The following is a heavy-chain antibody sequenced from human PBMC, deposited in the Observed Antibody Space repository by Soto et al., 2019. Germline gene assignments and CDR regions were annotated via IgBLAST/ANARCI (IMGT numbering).Heavy chain of an antibody. V-gene: IGHV4-39*01. CDR2: IYYSGST. J-gene: IGHJ6*03. CDR1: GGSISSSSYY. Sequence: SETLSLTCTVPGGSISSSSYYWGWIRQPPGKGLEWIGSIYYSGSTYYNPSLKSRVTISVDTSKNQFSLKLSSVTAADTAVYYCARRNYYYYMDVWGKGTTVTVSS. CDR3: ARRNYYYYMDV.